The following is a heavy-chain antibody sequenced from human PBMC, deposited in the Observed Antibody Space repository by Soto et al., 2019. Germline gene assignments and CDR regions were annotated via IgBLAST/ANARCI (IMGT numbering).Heavy chain of an antibody. CDR1: GGSFSGYY. CDR2: INHSGGT. V-gene: IGHV4-34*01. D-gene: IGHD2-21*02. Sequence: TSETLSLTCAVYGGSFSGYYWSWIRQPPGKGLEWIGEINHSGGTNYNPSLKSRVTISVDTSKNQFSLKLSSVTAADTAVYYCARGLLLFNTNWFDPWGQGTLVTVSS. CDR3: ARGLLLFNTNWFDP. J-gene: IGHJ5*02.